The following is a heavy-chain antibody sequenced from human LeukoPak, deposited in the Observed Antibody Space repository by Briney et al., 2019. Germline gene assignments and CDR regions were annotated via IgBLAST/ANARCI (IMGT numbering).Heavy chain of an antibody. CDR2: IHYSGST. CDR1: GGSISHYY. V-gene: IGHV4-59*01. CDR3: ARGYYDSSGYLISYNWFDP. Sequence: SETLSLTCTVSGGSISHYYWSWIRQPPGKGLEWIGYIHYSGSTNYNPSLKSRVTISVDTSKNQFSLKLSSVTAADTAVYYCARGYYDSSGYLISYNWFDPWGQGTLVTVSS. J-gene: IGHJ5*02. D-gene: IGHD3-22*01.